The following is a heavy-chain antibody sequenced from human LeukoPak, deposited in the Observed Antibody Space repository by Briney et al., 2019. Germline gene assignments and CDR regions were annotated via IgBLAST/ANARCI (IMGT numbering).Heavy chain of an antibody. J-gene: IGHJ4*02. V-gene: IGHV4-34*01. D-gene: IGHD7-27*01. CDR1: SVSLSGYY. CDR3: TRTSPGVPLDF. CDR2: ISHSGRT. Sequence: SETLSLTCAVSSVSLSGYYWSWIRQPPGKGPVWIGEISHSGRTAYNPSLKNRVTISLDTSKTQFSLKLSFVTAADTAVYYCTRTSPGVPLDFWGQGTLVTVTS.